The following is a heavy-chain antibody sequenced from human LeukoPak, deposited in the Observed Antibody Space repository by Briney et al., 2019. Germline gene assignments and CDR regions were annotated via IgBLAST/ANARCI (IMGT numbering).Heavy chain of an antibody. J-gene: IGHJ5*02. CDR3: ARGRAFDP. CDR1: GDSVSSNY. CDR2: IYYSDNT. V-gene: IGHV4-59*02. Sequence: SETLSLTCAVSGDSVSSNYWSXXRQPPGRGLEWIGYIYYSDNTNYNPSLKSRVTISLDTSKNQFSLKVSSVTAADTAVYYCARGRAFDPWGQGTLVTVSS.